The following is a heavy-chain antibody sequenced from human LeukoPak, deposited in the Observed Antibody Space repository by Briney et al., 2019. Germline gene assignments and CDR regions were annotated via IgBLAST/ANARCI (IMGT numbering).Heavy chain of an antibody. J-gene: IGHJ3*02. Sequence: SETLSLTCTVSGGSISSGDYYWSWIRQPPGKGLEWIGYIYYSGSTYYNPSLKSRVTISVDTFKTQFSLKVRSVTAADTAVYYCARRRVALVRAVHFPDGFDIWGQGTMVTVSS. D-gene: IGHD3-10*01. CDR3: ARRRVALVRAVHFPDGFDI. CDR1: GGSISSGDYY. V-gene: IGHV4-30-4*08. CDR2: IYYSGST.